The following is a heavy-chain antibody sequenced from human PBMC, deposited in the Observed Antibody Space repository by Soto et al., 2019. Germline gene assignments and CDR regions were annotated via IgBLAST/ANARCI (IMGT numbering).Heavy chain of an antibody. Sequence: GGSLRLSXGASGFTFRSYAMHWVRQTPGKGLEWVAVISYDGSNKHYADSVKGRFSISRDNSKNMLYLQMDSLSTEDTAVYYCVRSMIIVVRLIGLDYWGQGTLVTVSS. V-gene: IGHV3-30-3*01. CDR1: GFTFRSYA. CDR2: ISYDGSNK. J-gene: IGHJ4*02. CDR3: VRSMIIVVRLIGLDY. D-gene: IGHD3-22*01.